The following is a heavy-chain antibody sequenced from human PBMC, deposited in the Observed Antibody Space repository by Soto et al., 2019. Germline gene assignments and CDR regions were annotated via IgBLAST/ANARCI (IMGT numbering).Heavy chain of an antibody. V-gene: IGHV4-38-2*02. CDR2: FYHSGST. CDR1: GYSISSGYY. D-gene: IGHD1-20*01. CDR3: ARERARITGTSGHAFDI. J-gene: IGHJ3*02. Sequence: XATLSLTCTVSGYSISSGYYWCCIRQPPGKGLEWIGIFYHSGSTYYNPSLKSRVTISADTSENQFSLRLTSVTAADTAVYYCARERARITGTSGHAFDIWGQGTMVTVSS.